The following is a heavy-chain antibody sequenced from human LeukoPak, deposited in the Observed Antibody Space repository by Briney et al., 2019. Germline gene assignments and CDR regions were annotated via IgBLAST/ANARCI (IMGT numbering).Heavy chain of an antibody. CDR2: IYYSGST. Sequence: SETLSLTCTVSGGSISSSSYYWGWIRQPPGKGLEWIGSIYYSGSTYYNPSLKSRVPISVDTSKNQFSLKLSSVTAADTAVYCCARGAPAPDYVWGSYRYEFDYWGQGTLVTVSS. J-gene: IGHJ4*02. CDR1: GGSISSSSYY. D-gene: IGHD3-16*02. CDR3: ARGAPAPDYVWGSYRYEFDY. V-gene: IGHV4-39*01.